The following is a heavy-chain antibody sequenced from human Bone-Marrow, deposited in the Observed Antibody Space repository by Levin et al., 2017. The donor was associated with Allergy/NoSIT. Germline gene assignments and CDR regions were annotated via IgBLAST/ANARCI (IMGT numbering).Heavy chain of an antibody. Sequence: SGPTLVKPTQTLTLTCTFSGFSLSTSGVGVGWVRQPPGKALEWLALIYWDDDKRYSPSLKSRLTITKDTSKNQVVLTMTNMDPVDTATYYCARTVSSGWFGRGSNWFDPWGQGTLVTVSS. J-gene: IGHJ5*02. V-gene: IGHV2-5*02. CDR2: IYWDDDK. D-gene: IGHD6-19*01. CDR1: GFSLSTSGVG. CDR3: ARTVSSGWFGRGSNWFDP.